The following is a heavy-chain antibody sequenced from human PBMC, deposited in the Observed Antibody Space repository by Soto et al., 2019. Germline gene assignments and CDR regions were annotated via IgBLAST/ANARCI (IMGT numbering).Heavy chain of an antibody. CDR3: ARDTHSAGGWFDT. CDR2: ITPLFGIP. CDR1: GGTSRSLS. J-gene: IGHJ5*02. V-gene: IGHV1-69*17. Sequence: QVQLVQSGAEVKKPGSSVKVSCKASGGTSRSLSITWVRQAPGQGLEWMGGITPLFGIPNYPQKFQGRLTITAYKYTGTASLELSSLRSEDTAVYYCARDTHSAGGWFDTWGRGTLVTVSS. D-gene: IGHD2-15*01.